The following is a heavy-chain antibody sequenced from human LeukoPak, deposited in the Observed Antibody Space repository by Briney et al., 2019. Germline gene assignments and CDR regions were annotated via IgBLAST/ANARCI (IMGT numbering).Heavy chain of an antibody. D-gene: IGHD2-8*01. J-gene: IGHJ4*02. CDR3: ARGKYWTNGVCHTADY. Sequence: GGSLRLSCAASGFTFSSYAMHWVRQAPGKGLEYVSAISSNGGSTYYANSVKGRFTISRDNSKNTLYLQMGSLRAEDMAVYYCARGKYWTNGVCHTADYWGQGTLVTVSS. CDR2: ISSNGGST. V-gene: IGHV3-64*01. CDR1: GFTFSSYA.